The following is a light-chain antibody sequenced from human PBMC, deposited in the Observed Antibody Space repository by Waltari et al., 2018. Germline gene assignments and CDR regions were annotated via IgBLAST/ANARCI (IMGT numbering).Light chain of an antibody. CDR2: DAS. CDR3: QQRSDWPFLT. CDR1: QSIGNY. J-gene: IGKJ4*01. V-gene: IGKV3-11*01. Sequence: EIVLTQSPVTLAMSPGETATLSCRASQSIGNYLAWYQHKPGQAPRLLIYDASNRATGITDRFSGSGSGTDFTLTINSLEPEDFTVYYCQQRSDWPFLTFGGGTKVEIK.